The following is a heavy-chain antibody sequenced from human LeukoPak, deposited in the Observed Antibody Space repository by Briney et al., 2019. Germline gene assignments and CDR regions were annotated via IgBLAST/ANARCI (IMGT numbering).Heavy chain of an antibody. CDR3: TAYGSGSYDY. CDR2: IVVGSGNT. J-gene: IGHJ4*02. V-gene: IGHV1-58*01. CDR1: GFTFTSSA. Sequence: GTSVKGSCKASGFTFTSSAVQWVRQARGQRLEWIGWIVVGSGNTNYAQKFQERVTITRDMSTSTAYMELSSLRSEDTAVYYCTAYGSGSYDYWGQGTLVTVSS. D-gene: IGHD3-10*01.